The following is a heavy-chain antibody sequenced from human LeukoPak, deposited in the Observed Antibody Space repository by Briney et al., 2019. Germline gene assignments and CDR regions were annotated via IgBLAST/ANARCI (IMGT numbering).Heavy chain of an antibody. D-gene: IGHD3-9*01. CDR1: GFTFDDYA. V-gene: IGHV3-43*02. Sequence: GGSLRLSCAASGFTFDDYAMHWVRQAPGKGLEWVPLISGDGGSTWYADSVKGRFTVSRDNSKNSLYLQMNSLRTEDTALYYCAKDHYDILTGSTYYFDYWGQGTLVTVSS. J-gene: IGHJ4*02. CDR3: AKDHYDILTGSTYYFDY. CDR2: ISGDGGST.